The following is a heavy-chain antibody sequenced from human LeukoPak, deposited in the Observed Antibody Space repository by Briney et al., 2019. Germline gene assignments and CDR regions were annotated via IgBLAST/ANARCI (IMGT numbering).Heavy chain of an antibody. CDR1: GFTFSSYA. Sequence: GGSLRLSCAASGFTFSSYAMSWVCQAPGKGLEWVSAISGSGGSTYYADSVKGRFTISRDNSKNTLYLQMNSLRAEDTAVYYCAKGKRGGYDFWSGSKPYYYYGMDVWGQGTTVTVSS. CDR2: ISGSGGST. CDR3: AKGKRGGYDFWSGSKPYYYYGMDV. V-gene: IGHV3-23*01. D-gene: IGHD3-3*01. J-gene: IGHJ6*02.